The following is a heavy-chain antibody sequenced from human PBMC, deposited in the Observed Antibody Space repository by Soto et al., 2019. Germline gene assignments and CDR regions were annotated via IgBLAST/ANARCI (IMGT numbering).Heavy chain of an antibody. D-gene: IGHD3-3*01. CDR1: GGSISSSSYY. V-gene: IGHV4-39*01. CDR3: ARRLGDFWSGYQYNWFDP. Sequence: SETLSLTCTVSGGSISSSSYYWGWIRQPPGKGLEWIGSIYYSGSTYYNPSLKSRVTISVDTSKNQFSLKLSSVTAADTAVYYCARRLGDFWSGYQYNWFDPWGQGTLVTVSS. J-gene: IGHJ5*02. CDR2: IYYSGST.